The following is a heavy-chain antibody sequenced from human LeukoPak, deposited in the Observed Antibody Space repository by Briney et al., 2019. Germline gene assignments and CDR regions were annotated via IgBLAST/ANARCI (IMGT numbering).Heavy chain of an antibody. CDR3: SGTIAVGY. Sequence: GGSLRLSCVASGFTFSRYWMTWVRQAPGKGLEWVANIKEDGSEKHYVDSVKGRFTISRDDAKNSLYLQMSTLRVEDTAMYYCSGTIAVGYWGQGTLVTVSS. J-gene: IGHJ4*02. V-gene: IGHV3-7*01. D-gene: IGHD6-19*01. CDR1: GFTFSRYW. CDR2: IKEDGSEK.